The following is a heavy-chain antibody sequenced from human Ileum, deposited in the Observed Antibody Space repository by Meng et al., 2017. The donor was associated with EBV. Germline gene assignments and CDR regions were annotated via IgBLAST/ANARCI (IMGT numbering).Heavy chain of an antibody. Sequence: QVAAGVAGSGPLDTAAPLSLTCAVSGGGISCSNRWSWAGQAPGKGLEWIGEIYHSGSTNYNPSLKSRVTISVDKSKNQFSLNLSSVTAADTAVYYCARVGQWLPIDYWGQGTLVTVSS. J-gene: IGHJ4*02. V-gene: IGHV4-4*02. D-gene: IGHD6-19*01. CDR3: ARVGQWLPIDY. CDR1: GGGISCSNR. CDR2: IYHSGST.